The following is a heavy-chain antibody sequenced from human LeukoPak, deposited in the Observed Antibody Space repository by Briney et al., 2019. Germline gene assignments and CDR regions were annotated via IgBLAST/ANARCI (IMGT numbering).Heavy chain of an antibody. CDR2: INPNSGGT. Sequence: ASVKVSCKASGYTFIAYYMHWVRQAPGQGLEWMGWINPNSGGTNYAQKFQGRVTMTRDTSISTAYMELSRLRSDDTAVYYCASRLDYYYGMDVWGQGTTVTVSS. CDR3: ASRLDYYYGMDV. CDR1: GYTFIAYY. J-gene: IGHJ6*02. V-gene: IGHV1-2*02.